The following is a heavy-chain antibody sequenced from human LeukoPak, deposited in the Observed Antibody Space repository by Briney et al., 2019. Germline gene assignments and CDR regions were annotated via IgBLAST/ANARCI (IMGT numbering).Heavy chain of an antibody. CDR3: ARGHSSGWFGKGVDY. Sequence: SETLSLTCAVYGGSFSGYYWSWIRQPPGKGLEWIGEINHSGSTNYNPSLKSRVTISVDTSKNQFSLKLSSVTAADTAVYYCARGHSSGWFGKGVDYWGQGTLVTVSS. CDR2: INHSGST. CDR1: GGSFSGYY. V-gene: IGHV4-34*01. D-gene: IGHD6-19*01. J-gene: IGHJ4*02.